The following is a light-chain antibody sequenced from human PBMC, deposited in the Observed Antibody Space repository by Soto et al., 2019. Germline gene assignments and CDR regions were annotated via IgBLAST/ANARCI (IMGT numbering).Light chain of an antibody. Sequence: EIVMPQSPDTLSLSPGEGASLSCRASQSVHTFLAWYQQKPGQAPRLLIYGASTRATGVPARFSGSGSGTDFTLTISSLEPEDFAVYYCHQRSNWPPDTFGQGTRLENK. CDR2: GAS. CDR1: QSVHTF. J-gene: IGKJ5*01. V-gene: IGKV3-11*01. CDR3: HQRSNWPPDT.